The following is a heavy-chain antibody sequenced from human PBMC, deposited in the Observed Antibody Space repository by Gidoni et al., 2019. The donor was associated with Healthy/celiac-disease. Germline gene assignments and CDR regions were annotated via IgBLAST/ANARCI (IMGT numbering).Heavy chain of an antibody. CDR1: GYTFTSYA. V-gene: IGHV1-3*01. CDR3: ARDRGGMITFGADAFDI. J-gene: IGHJ3*02. Sequence: QVQLVQSGAEVKKPGASVKVSCKAYGYTFTSYAMHWVRQAPGQRLEWMGWINAGNGNTKYSQRFQGRVTITRDTSASTAYMELSSLRSEDTAVYYCARDRGGMITFGADAFDIWGQGTMVTVSS. CDR2: INAGNGNT. D-gene: IGHD3-16*01.